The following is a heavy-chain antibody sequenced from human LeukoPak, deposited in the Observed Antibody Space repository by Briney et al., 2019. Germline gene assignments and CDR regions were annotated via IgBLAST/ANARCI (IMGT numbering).Heavy chain of an antibody. CDR1: GYTFTGYY. CDR3: AREGRGLDAFDI. J-gene: IGHJ3*02. Sequence: ASVRVSCTASGYTFTGYYMHWVRRAPGQGLEWMGWINPNSGGTNYAQKFQGRVTMTRDTSISTAYMELSRLRSDDTAVYYCAREGRGLDAFDIWGQGTMVTVSS. V-gene: IGHV1-2*02. CDR2: INPNSGGT. D-gene: IGHD3-22*01.